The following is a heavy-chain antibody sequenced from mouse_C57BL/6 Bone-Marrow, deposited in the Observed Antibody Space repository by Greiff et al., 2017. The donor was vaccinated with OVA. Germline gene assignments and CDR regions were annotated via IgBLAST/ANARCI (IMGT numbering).Heavy chain of an antibody. CDR1: GYTFTSYW. J-gene: IGHJ4*01. Sequence: QVQLQQPGAELVKPGASVMMSCKASGYTFTSYWISWVTQRPGQGLDWIGDIYPGSGSTNYNEKFKSKATLTVDTSSCIAYMQLSSLTSEASAVYCLARGEDYALDYWGQGTSVTFSS. V-gene: IGHV1-55*01. CDR2: IYPGSGST. CDR3: ARGEDYALDY.